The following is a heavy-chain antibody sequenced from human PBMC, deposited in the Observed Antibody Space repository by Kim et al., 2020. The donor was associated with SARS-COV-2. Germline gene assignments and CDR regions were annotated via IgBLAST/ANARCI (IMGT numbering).Heavy chain of an antibody. D-gene: IGHD4-17*01. Sequence: GESLKISCRGSGYSFSTYWIGWVRQLPGKGLEYMGIIYSGDSDTKYSPSFRGQVTISVDKSISTAYLQWSSLKASDTAIYYSARQGREHSSGDYGANDWGQGSLVTVAT. CDR2: IYSGDSDT. V-gene: IGHV5-51*01. CDR3: ARQGREHSSGDYGAND. CDR1: GYSFSTYW. J-gene: IGHJ4*02.